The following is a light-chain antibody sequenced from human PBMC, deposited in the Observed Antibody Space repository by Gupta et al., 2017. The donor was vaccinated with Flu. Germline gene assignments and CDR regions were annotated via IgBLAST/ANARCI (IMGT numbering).Light chain of an antibody. Sequence: GGNNIGGKSVHWYQQKPGQAPVLVGRDDSDRPSGIPERFSGSNSGNTATLTISRVEAGDEADYYCQVWDSSSDQEVFGGGTKLTVL. CDR2: DDS. CDR1: NIGGKS. V-gene: IGLV3-21*02. CDR3: QVWDSSSDQEV. J-gene: IGLJ3*02.